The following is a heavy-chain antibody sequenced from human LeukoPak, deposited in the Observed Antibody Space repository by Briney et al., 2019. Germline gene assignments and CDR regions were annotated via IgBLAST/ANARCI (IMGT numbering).Heavy chain of an antibody. CDR1: GFTFSSYG. J-gene: IGHJ6*02. V-gene: IGHV3-33*01. Sequence: GRSLRLSCAASGFTFSSYGMHWVRQAPGKGLEWVAVIWYDGSNKYYADSVKGRFTISRDNSKNTLYLQMNSLRAEDTAVYYCARGGSIAVAGTQSEYYGMDVWGQGTTVTVSS. D-gene: IGHD6-19*01. CDR3: ARGGSIAVAGTQSEYYGMDV. CDR2: IWYDGSNK.